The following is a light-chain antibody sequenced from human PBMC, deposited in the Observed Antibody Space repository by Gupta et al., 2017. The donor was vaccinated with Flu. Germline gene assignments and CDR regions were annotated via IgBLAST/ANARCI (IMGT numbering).Light chain of an antibody. V-gene: IGKV1-39*01. Sequence: SSLSASVGDRVTITCRASQSISRYLSWYQQKPGKAPNLLIYGASSLQSGVPSRFSGSGSGTDFTLTISSRQHEDFATYYCQQSYSTPRATFGGGTKVEIK. CDR3: QQSYSTPRAT. CDR1: QSISRY. CDR2: GAS. J-gene: IGKJ4*01.